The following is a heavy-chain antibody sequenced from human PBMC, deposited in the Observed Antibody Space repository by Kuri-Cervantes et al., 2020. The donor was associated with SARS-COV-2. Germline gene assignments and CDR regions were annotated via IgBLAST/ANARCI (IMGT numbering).Heavy chain of an antibody. CDR1: GYTLTELS. J-gene: IGHJ4*02. CDR2: FDPEDGET. Sequence: ASVKVSCKVSGYTLTELSMHWVRQAPGKGLEWMGGFDPEDGETIYAQKFQGRVTMTEDTSTDTAYMELSSLRSEDTAVYYCAREARLVGATYRTIEIDYWGQGTLVTVSS. CDR3: AREARLVGATYRTIEIDY. V-gene: IGHV1-24*01. D-gene: IGHD1-26*01.